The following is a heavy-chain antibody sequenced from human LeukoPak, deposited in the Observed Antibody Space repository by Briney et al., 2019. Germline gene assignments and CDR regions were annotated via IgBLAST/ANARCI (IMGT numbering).Heavy chain of an antibody. Sequence: SETLSLTCTVSGDSISSSSYYWGWIRQPPGKGLEWIGSIYYSGSTYYNPSLKSRVTISVDTSKNQFSLKLSSVTAADTAVYHCARDRSGYVDYWGQGTLDTVSS. V-gene: IGHV4-39*07. J-gene: IGHJ4*02. CDR3: ARDRSGYVDY. D-gene: IGHD3-3*01. CDR2: IYYSGST. CDR1: GDSISSSSYY.